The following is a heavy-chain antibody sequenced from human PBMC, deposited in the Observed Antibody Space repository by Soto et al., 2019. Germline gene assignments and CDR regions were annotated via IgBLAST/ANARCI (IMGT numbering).Heavy chain of an antibody. CDR3: AAYDFWSGYKGDY. V-gene: IGHV4-30-2*01. CDR1: GGSISSGGYS. J-gene: IGHJ4*02. D-gene: IGHD3-3*01. CDR2: IYHSGST. Sequence: PSETLSLTCAVSGGSISSGGYSWSWIRQPPGKGLEWIGYIYHSGSTYYNPSLKSRVTISVDRSKNQFSLKLSSVTAADTAVYYCAAYDFWSGYKGDYWGQGTLVTVSS.